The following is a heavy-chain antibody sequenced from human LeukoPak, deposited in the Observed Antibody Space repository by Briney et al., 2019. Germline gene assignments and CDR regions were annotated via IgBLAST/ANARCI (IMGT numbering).Heavy chain of an antibody. Sequence: SGGSLRLSCAASGFTFSSYWMHWVRQAPGKGLVWVSRINTDGSSTSYADSVKGRFTISRDNAKNTLYLQMNSLRAEDTAVYYCARALRPWWELLYRPEAFDIWGQGTMVTVSS. D-gene: IGHD1-26*01. CDR3: ARALRPWWELLYRPEAFDI. CDR2: INTDGSST. J-gene: IGHJ3*02. CDR1: GFTFSSYW. V-gene: IGHV3-74*01.